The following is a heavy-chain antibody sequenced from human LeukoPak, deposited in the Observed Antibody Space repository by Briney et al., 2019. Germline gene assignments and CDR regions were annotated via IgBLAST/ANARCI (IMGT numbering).Heavy chain of an antibody. D-gene: IGHD3-3*01. CDR2: ISSSGSTI. CDR3: AKGPASTIFGVVPFDY. Sequence: PGGSLRLSCAASGFTFSDYYMSWIRQAPGKGLQWISYISSSGSTIYYADSVKGRFTISRDNSKNTLYLQMNSLRAEDTAVYYCAKGPASTIFGVVPFDYWGQGILVTVSS. J-gene: IGHJ4*02. V-gene: IGHV3-11*01. CDR1: GFTFSDYY.